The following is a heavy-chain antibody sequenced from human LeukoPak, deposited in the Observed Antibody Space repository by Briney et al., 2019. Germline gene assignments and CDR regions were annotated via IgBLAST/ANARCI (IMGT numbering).Heavy chain of an antibody. D-gene: IGHD4-23*01. CDR2: IKRDGSER. V-gene: IGHV3-7*05. J-gene: IGHJ4*02. Sequence: PGGSLRLSCVVSGFTFSNYWMNWVRQAPGKGLEWVADIKRDGSERYYVASVEGRFTISRDNAKNSLYLQMNSLRAEDTAVYYCARDLSARWLLNDYWGQGTLVTVSS. CDR1: GFTFSNYW. CDR3: ARDLSARWLLNDY.